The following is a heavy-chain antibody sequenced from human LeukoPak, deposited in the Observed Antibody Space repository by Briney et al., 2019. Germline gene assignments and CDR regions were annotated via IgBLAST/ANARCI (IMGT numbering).Heavy chain of an antibody. J-gene: IGHJ4*02. D-gene: IGHD3-22*01. CDR3: ARGHSSGYYTGPLDY. CDR2: IKPSGGST. CDR1: GYTFSSYY. V-gene: IGHV1-46*01. Sequence: ASVKVSCKASGYTFSSYYMHWVRQAPGQQLEWMAIIKPSGGSTSYAQKFQGRVSMTRDTSASTVYMELYSLRSEDTAVYYCARGHSSGYYTGPLDYWGQGTLVTVSS.